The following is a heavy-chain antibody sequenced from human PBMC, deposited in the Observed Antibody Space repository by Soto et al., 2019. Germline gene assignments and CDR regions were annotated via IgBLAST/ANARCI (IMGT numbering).Heavy chain of an antibody. CDR3: ASSYYDILTGYYRDVDAFDI. V-gene: IGHV4-34*01. CDR1: GGSFSGYY. J-gene: IGHJ3*02. D-gene: IGHD3-9*01. Sequence: TSETLSLTCAVYGGSFSGYYWSWIRQPPGKGLEWIGEINHSGSTNYNPSLKSRVTISVDTSKNQFSLKLSSVTAADTAVYYCASSYYDILTGYYRDVDAFDIWGQGTMVTVSS. CDR2: INHSGST.